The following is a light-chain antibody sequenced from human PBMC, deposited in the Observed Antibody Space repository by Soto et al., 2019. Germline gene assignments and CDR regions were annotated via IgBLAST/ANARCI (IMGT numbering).Light chain of an antibody. CDR3: QQYGDLPWT. CDR2: GAS. CDR1: QSVRSN. Sequence: EVVMTQSPATLSVSPGERVTLSCRASQSVRSNLAWYQQKPGQSPRLLIYGASTRATGIPARFSGSGSGTEFTLTISSLQSEDFAVYYCQQYGDLPWTFGQGTKVDI. V-gene: IGKV3-15*01. J-gene: IGKJ1*01.